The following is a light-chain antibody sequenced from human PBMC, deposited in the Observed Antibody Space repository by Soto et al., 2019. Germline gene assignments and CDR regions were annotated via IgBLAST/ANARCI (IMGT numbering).Light chain of an antibody. CDR3: QQYNNWPLGT. CDR2: DAS. J-gene: IGKJ1*01. Sequence: EMVMTQSPVTPSVSPGESATLSCWASQTIGTNLAWYQQKPGQTPRLLIYDASARAPGVPARFSGSGSGTEFTLTISSLQSEDFALYYCQQYNNWPLGTFGQGTKVDIK. CDR1: QTIGTN. V-gene: IGKV3-15*01.